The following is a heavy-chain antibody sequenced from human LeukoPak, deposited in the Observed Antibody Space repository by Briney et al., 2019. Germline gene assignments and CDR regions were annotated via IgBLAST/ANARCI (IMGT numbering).Heavy chain of an antibody. J-gene: IGHJ4*02. CDR1: GGSISSSSYY. CDR2: IYYSGST. V-gene: IGHV4-39*02. D-gene: IGHD4-17*01. CDR3: ARDYGRNIPFDY. Sequence: PSETLSLTCTVSGGSISSSSYYWGWIRQPPGKGLEWIGSIYYSGSTYYNPSLKSRVTISVDTSKNQFSLKLSSETAADTAVYYCARDYGRNIPFDYWGQGTLVTASS.